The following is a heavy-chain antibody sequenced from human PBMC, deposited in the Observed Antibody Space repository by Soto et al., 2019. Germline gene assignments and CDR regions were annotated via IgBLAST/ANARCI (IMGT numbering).Heavy chain of an antibody. CDR3: ARDWFRDYDFWSGYYPFDY. CDR1: GYTFTSYY. CDR2: INPSGGST. J-gene: IGHJ4*02. Sequence: ASVKVSCKASGYTFTSYYMHWVRQAPGQGLEWMVIINPSGGSTSYAQKFQGRVTMTRDTSTSTVYMELSSLRSEDTAVYYCARDWFRDYDFWSGYYPFDYRGQGTLVTVSS. D-gene: IGHD3-3*01. V-gene: IGHV1-46*01.